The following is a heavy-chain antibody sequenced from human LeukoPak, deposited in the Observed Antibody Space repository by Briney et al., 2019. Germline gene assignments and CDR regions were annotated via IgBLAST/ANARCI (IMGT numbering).Heavy chain of an antibody. Sequence: SETLSLTCTLSGGSISSNSYYWGWIRQPPGKGLEWIGSIYYSGSTYYNPSLKSRVTISVDTSKNQFSLKLSSVTAADTAVYYCARGTPIRIKNCSGGSCYPKKYYFDYWGQGTLVTVSS. CDR1: GGSISSNSYY. J-gene: IGHJ4*02. CDR3: ARGTPIRIKNCSGGSCYPKKYYFDY. D-gene: IGHD2-15*01. CDR2: IYYSGST. V-gene: IGHV4-39*07.